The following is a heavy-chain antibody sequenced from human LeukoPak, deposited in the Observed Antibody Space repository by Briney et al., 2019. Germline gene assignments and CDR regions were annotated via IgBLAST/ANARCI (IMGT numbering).Heavy chain of an antibody. CDR2: INHSGST. V-gene: IGHV4-34*01. J-gene: IGHJ4*02. CDR3: ARQPTAMAKSYFDS. Sequence: SETLSLTCAVYGGSFSGYYWSWIRQPPGKGLEWIGEINHSGSTNYNPSLKSRVTISVDTSKNQFSLNLNSVTAADTAVYYCARQPTAMAKSYFDSWGQGTLVTVSS. D-gene: IGHD5-18*01. CDR1: GGSFSGYY.